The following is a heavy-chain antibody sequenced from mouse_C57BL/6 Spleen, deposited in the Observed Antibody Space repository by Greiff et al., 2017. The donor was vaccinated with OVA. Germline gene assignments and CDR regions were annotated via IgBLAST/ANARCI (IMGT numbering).Heavy chain of an antibody. J-gene: IGHJ2*01. CDR3: AKEGTTVVATSHFDY. Sequence: QVQLKQSGAELVKPGASVKISCKASGYAFSSYWMNWVKQRPGKGLEWIGQIYPGDGDTNSNGKFKGKATLTADKSSSTAYMQLSSLTSEDSAVYFCAKEGTTVVATSHFDYWGQGTTLTVSS. V-gene: IGHV1-80*01. CDR1: GYAFSSYW. CDR2: IYPGDGDT. D-gene: IGHD1-1*01.